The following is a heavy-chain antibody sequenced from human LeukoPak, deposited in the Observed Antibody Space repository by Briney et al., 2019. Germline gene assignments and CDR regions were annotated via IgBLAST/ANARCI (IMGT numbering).Heavy chain of an antibody. Sequence: PGGSLRLSCAASGFTFSSYWMHWVRQAPGQGLVWVSHTKSDGSGTSYADSVTGRFTISRDNANNMLYLQMNSLRGEDSAVYYCARDFVYSHDNWGQGTLVTVSS. CDR2: TKSDGSGT. D-gene: IGHD4-11*01. CDR1: GFTFSSYW. CDR3: ARDFVYSHDN. V-gene: IGHV3-74*01. J-gene: IGHJ4*02.